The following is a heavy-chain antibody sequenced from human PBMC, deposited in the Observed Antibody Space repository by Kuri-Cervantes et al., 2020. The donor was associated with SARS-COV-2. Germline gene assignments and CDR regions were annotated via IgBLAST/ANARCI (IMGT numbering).Heavy chain of an antibody. J-gene: IGHJ4*02. D-gene: IGHD2-2*01. V-gene: IGHV3-9*01. Sequence: SLKISCAASGFTFDDYAMHWVRQAPGKGLEWVSGISWNSGSIGYADSVKGRFTISRDNAKNSLYLQMNCLRAEDTALYYCARSRYCSSTSCPGGDYWGQGTLVTVSS. CDR3: ARSRYCSSTSCPGGDY. CDR1: GFTFDDYA. CDR2: ISWNSGSI.